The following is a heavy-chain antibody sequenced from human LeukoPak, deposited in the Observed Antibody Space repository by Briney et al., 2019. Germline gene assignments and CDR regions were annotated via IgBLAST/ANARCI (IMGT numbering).Heavy chain of an antibody. CDR3: AKDLRADTGRVY. CDR2: ISGSGGST. D-gene: IGHD3-10*01. J-gene: IGHJ4*02. Sequence: PGGSLRLSCAASGFTFGDYYMSWIRQAPGKGLEWVSAISGSGGSTYYADSVKGRFTISRDNSKNTLYLQMNSLRAEDTAVYYCAKDLRADTGRVYWGQGTLVTVSS. CDR1: GFTFGDYY. V-gene: IGHV3-23*01.